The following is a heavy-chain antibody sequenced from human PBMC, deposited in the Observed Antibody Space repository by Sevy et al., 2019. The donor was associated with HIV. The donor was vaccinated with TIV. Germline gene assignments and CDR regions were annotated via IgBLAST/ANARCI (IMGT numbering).Heavy chain of an antibody. CDR1: GFAFSSYA. V-gene: IGHV3-64D*06. D-gene: IGHD5-18*01. CDR2: ISSNGGST. CDR3: VKIQPDRGGIDY. J-gene: IGHJ4*02. Sequence: GGSLRLSCSASGFAFSSYAMHWVSQAPGKGLESVSAISSNGGSTYYADSVKGRFTISRDNSKNTLYLQMSSLRAEDTAVYYCVKIQPDRGGIDYWGQGTLVTVSS.